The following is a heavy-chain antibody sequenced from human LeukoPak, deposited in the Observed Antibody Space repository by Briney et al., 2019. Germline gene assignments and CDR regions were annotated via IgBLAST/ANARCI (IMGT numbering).Heavy chain of an antibody. Sequence: GGSLRLSCAASGFTVSSNYMSWVRQAPGKGLEWVSVIYSGGSTYYADSVKGRFTISRDNSKNTLYLQMNSLRAEDTAVYYCAREPSIAAAGFDYWGQGTLVTVSS. CDR3: AREPSIAAAGFDY. J-gene: IGHJ4*02. CDR1: GFTVSSNY. D-gene: IGHD6-13*01. V-gene: IGHV3-53*01. CDR2: IYSGGST.